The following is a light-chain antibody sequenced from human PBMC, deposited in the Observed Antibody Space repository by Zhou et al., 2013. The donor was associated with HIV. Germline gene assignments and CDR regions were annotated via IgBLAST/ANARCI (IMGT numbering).Light chain of an antibody. V-gene: IGKV1-39*01. Sequence: IQLTQSPSFLSASVGDRVTITCRASQGISSYLAWYQQKPGKAPKLLIYAASSLQSGVPSRFSGSGSGTDFTLTISSLQPEDFATYYCQQSYSTPYSFGQGTKVEIK. CDR2: AAS. CDR1: QGISSY. J-gene: IGKJ2*03. CDR3: QQSYSTPYS.